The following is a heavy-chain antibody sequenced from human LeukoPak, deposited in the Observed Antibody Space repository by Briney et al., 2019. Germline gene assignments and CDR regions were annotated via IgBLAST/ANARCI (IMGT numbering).Heavy chain of an antibody. J-gene: IGHJ4*02. V-gene: IGHV3-33*06. CDR3: AKDTGQWPVRTFDY. D-gene: IGHD6-19*01. CDR1: GFTFSSYG. Sequence: GGSLRLSCAASGFTFSSYGMHWVRQAPGKGLEWVAVIWYDGSNKYYADSVKGRFTISRDNSKNTLYLQMNSLRGEDTAVYYCAKDTGQWPVRTFDYWGQGTLATVSS. CDR2: IWYDGSNK.